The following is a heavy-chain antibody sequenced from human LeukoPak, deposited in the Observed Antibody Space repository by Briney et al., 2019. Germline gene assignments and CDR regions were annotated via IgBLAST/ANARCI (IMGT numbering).Heavy chain of an antibody. CDR2: IYYSGST. J-gene: IGHJ4*02. V-gene: IGHV4-31*11. CDR3: ARDVELDWNSHYFDY. Sequence: PSETLSLTCAVYGGSFSGYYWSWIRQHPGKGLEWIGYIYYSGSTYYNPSLKSRVTISVDTSKNQFSLKLSSVTAADTAVYYCARDVELDWNSHYFDYWGQGTLVTVSS. D-gene: IGHD1-7*01. CDR1: GGSFSGYY.